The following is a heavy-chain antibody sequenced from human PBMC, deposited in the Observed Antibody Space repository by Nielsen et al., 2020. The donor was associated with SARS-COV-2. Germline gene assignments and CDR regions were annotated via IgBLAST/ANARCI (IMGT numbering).Heavy chain of an antibody. V-gene: IGHV3-73*01. CDR2: IRTKPNYYAT. CDR3: TRGPRWVVGATIDY. J-gene: IGHJ4*02. D-gene: IGHD1-26*01. Sequence: GESLKISCAASGFTFSGSTVHWVRQAPGKGLEWVGRIRTKPNYYATVYRPSVKGRFIISRDDSKSTAYLQMNSLKTEDTAVYYCTRGPRWVVGATIDYWGQGTLVTVSS. CDR1: GFTFSGST.